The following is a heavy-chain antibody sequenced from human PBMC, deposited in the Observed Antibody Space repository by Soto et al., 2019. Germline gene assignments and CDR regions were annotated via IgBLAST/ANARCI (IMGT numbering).Heavy chain of an antibody. Sequence: QVQLQESGPGLVKPSQTLSLTCTVSGASISNGDYYWSWIRQPPGKGLEWIGYIYYTGSTYYNPSLKSRVTISVDTSKNQFSLKLSSVTAADTAVYYCARDPPPLDYGMDVWGQGTTVTVSS. CDR3: ARDPPPLDYGMDV. V-gene: IGHV4-30-4*01. CDR1: GASISNGDYY. J-gene: IGHJ6*02. CDR2: IYYTGST.